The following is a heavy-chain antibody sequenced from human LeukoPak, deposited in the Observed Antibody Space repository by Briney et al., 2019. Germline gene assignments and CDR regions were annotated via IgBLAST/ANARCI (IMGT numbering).Heavy chain of an antibody. CDR1: GFTFSNAW. CDR2: IWYDGGNK. J-gene: IGHJ4*02. V-gene: IGHV3-33*08. Sequence: GGSLRLSCAASGFTFSNAWMNWVRQAPGKGLEWVAVIWYDGGNKYYADSVKGRFTISRDNSKNILFLQMDSLRAEDTAVYYCARVNDQLDYWGQGTLVTVSS. D-gene: IGHD1-1*01. CDR3: ARVNDQLDY.